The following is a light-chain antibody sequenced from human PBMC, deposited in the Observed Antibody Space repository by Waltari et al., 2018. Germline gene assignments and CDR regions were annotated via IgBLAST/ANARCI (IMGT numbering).Light chain of an antibody. J-gene: IGKJ4*01. CDR3: QQYYSIPLT. V-gene: IGKV1-NL1*01. CDR2: DSS. Sequence: DIQMTQSPSSLSASTGDRVTITCRASQGISNSLAWYQQKPGNAPTLLLSDSSRLETGVPSRFTGSGSGTDYTLTISSLQPEDFASYYCQQYYSIPLTFGGGTKVEIK. CDR1: QGISNS.